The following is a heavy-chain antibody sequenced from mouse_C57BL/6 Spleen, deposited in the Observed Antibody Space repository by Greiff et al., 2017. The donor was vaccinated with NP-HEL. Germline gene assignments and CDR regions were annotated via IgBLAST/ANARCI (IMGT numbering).Heavy chain of an antibody. CDR3: AKGAYYGSRRSWFAY. Sequence: QVQLQQPGAELVMPGASVKLSCKASGYTFTSYWMHWVKQRPGQGLEWIGEIDPSDSYTNYNQKFKGKSTLTVDKSSSTAYMQLSSLTSEDSAVYYCAKGAYYGSRRSWFAYWGQGTLVTVSA. CDR1: GYTFTSYW. D-gene: IGHD1-1*01. CDR2: IDPSDSYT. V-gene: IGHV1-69*01. J-gene: IGHJ3*01.